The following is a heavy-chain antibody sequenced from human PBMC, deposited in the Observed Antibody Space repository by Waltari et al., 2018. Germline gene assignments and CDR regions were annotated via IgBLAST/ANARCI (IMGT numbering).Heavy chain of an antibody. CDR1: EFTFDDYA. CDR2: ISWNSGSI. Sequence: EVQLVESGGGLVQPGRSLRLSCAASEFTFDDYAMPWVRQAPGKGLEWVSGISWNSGSIGYADSVKGRFTISRDNAKNALYLQMNSLRAEDTALYYCAKGDYYYYYMDVWGKGTTVTVSS. V-gene: IGHV3-9*01. CDR3: AKGDYYYYYMDV. J-gene: IGHJ6*03.